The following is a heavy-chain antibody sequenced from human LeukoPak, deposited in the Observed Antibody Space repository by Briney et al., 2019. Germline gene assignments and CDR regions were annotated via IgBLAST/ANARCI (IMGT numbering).Heavy chain of an antibody. CDR1: GFTFSSYW. D-gene: IGHD2-15*01. V-gene: IGHV3-7*01. Sequence: GGSLRLSCAASGFTFSSYWMSWVRQAPGKGLEWVANIKQDGSEKYHVDSVKGRFTISRENAKNSLYLQMNSLRAEDTAVYYCARVAARCSGGSCYSPYYYYYYMDVWGKGTTVTVSS. J-gene: IGHJ6*03. CDR3: ARVAARCSGGSCYSPYYYYYYMDV. CDR2: IKQDGSEK.